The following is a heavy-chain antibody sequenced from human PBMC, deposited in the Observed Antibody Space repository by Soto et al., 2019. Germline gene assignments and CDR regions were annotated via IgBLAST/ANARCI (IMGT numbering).Heavy chain of an antibody. CDR3: ARDSSSSWPPLYYYYGMDV. Sequence: PSETLSLTSTVSGGSVSSGSYYWSWIRQPPGKGLEWIGYIYYSGSTNYNPSLKSRVTISVDTYKNPFSLTLSYVTAADTAVYYCARDSSSSWPPLYYYYGMDVWGQGTTVT. D-gene: IGHD6-13*01. V-gene: IGHV4-61*01. CDR2: IYYSGST. J-gene: IGHJ6*02. CDR1: GGSVSSGSYY.